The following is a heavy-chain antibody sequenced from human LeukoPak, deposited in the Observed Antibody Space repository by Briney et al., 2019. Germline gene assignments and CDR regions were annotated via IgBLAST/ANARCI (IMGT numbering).Heavy chain of an antibody. J-gene: IGHJ4*02. Sequence: SETLSLTCIVSGDSIGNYYWSWIRQPAGKGLEWIGRVYTSGSTNYNPSLKSRVTLSIDTSKNQYSLKLSSVTAADTAVYYCARGAGAGYNLQPFDYWGQGTLVTVSS. D-gene: IGHD5-24*01. CDR3: ARGAGAGYNLQPFDY. V-gene: IGHV4-4*07. CDR1: GDSIGNYY. CDR2: VYTSGST.